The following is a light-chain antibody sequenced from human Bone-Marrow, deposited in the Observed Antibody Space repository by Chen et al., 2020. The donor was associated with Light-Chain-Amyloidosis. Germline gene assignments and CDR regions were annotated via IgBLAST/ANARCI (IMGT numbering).Light chain of an antibody. CDR1: SSDVVGYNF. J-gene: IGLJ3*02. CDR3: SSYTSSSTLE. CDR2: DVS. V-gene: IGLV2-14*01. Sequence: QSALTQPASVSGSPGQSITIACTGTSSDVVGYNFVSWYQQHPGKAPKLMIYDVSNRPSGVSNRVSGSKSGTTASLTISGLQAEDEADYYCSSYTSSSTLEFGGGTKLTVL.